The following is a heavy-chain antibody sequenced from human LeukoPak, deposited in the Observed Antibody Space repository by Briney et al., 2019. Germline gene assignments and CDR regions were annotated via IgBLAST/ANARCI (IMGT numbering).Heavy chain of an antibody. CDR2: ISGSGGST. D-gene: IGHD3-22*01. CDR3: AKPPYYYDSSGYGWFDP. Sequence: PGGSLRLSCAASGFTFSSYAMSWVRQAPGKGVEWVSAISGSGGSTYYADSVKGRFTISRDNSKNTLYLQMNSLRAEDTAVYYCAKPPYYYDSSGYGWFDPWGQGTLVTVSS. V-gene: IGHV3-23*01. J-gene: IGHJ5*02. CDR1: GFTFSSYA.